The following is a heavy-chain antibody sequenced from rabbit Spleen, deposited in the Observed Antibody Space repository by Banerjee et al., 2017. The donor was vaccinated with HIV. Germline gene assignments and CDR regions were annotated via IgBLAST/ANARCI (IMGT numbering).Heavy chain of an antibody. Sequence: QSLEESGGGLVKPGASLTLTCKASGFSFSEFSFNSGYDMCWVRQAPGKGLEWVACAYAGSSGGTYSATWAKGRFTISKTSSTTVTLQVTSLTAADTATYFCARDLTDVIGWNFGWWGQGTLVTVS. CDR3: ARDLTDVIGWNFGW. CDR1: GFSFSEFSFNSGYD. J-gene: IGHJ4*01. D-gene: IGHD1-1*01. V-gene: IGHV1S40*01. CDR2: AYAGSSGGT.